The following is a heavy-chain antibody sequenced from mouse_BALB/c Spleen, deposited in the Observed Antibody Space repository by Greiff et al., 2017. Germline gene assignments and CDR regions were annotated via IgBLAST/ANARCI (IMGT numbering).Heavy chain of an antibody. Sequence: EVKLMESGGGLVKPGGSLKLSCAASGFTFSDYYMYWVRQTPEKRLEWVATISDGGSYTYYPDSVKGRFTISRDNAKNNLYLQMSSLKSEDTAMYYCARDLEVRRDYYAMDYWGQGTSVTVSS. CDR3: ARDLEVRRDYYAMDY. J-gene: IGHJ4*01. CDR1: GFTFSDYY. D-gene: IGHD2-14*01. V-gene: IGHV5-4*02. CDR2: ISDGGSYT.